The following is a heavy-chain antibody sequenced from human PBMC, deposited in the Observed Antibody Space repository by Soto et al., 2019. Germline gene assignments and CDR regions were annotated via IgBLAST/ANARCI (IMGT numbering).Heavy chain of an antibody. D-gene: IGHD3-22*01. Sequence: QIHLEQSGPEVKKPGASVKVSCTASGYTFTSYGISWVRLAPGQGLEWMGWINIYGGGTNYAQKYQDRVTMTRDTSTNTVYLEMRSLRSDDTAIYYCARALYYYDNSGLAFWGQGTLVTVSS. CDR2: INIYGGGT. J-gene: IGHJ4*02. CDR1: GYTFTSYG. V-gene: IGHV1-18*01. CDR3: ARALYYYDNSGLAF.